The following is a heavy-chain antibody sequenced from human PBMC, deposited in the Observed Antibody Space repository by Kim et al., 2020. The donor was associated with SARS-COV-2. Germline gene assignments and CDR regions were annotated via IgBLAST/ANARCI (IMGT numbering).Heavy chain of an antibody. D-gene: IGHD2-21*02. CDR1: GYTLTELS. V-gene: IGHV1-24*01. CDR2: FDPEDGET. CDR3: ATAYCGGDCYSGYYFDY. J-gene: IGHJ4*02. Sequence: ASVKVSCKVSGYTLTELSMHWVRQAPGKGLEWMGGFDPEDGETIYAQKFQGRVTMTEDTSTDTAYMELSSLRSEDTAVYYCATAYCGGDCYSGYYFDYWGQGTLVTVSS.